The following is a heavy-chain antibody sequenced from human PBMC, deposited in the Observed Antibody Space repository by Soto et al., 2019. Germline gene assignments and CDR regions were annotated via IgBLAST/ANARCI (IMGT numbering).Heavy chain of an antibody. V-gene: IGHV2-70*01. Sequence: SGPTLVNPTQTLTLTCTFSGFSLSTSGVGVSWIRQPPGKALEWLALIDWDDDKYYSTSLKTRLTISKDTSKNQVVLTMTNMDPVDTATYYCARINYDILTGYSTLDYWGQGTLVTVSS. J-gene: IGHJ4*02. CDR1: GFSLSTSGVG. CDR2: IDWDDDK. D-gene: IGHD3-9*01. CDR3: ARINYDILTGYSTLDY.